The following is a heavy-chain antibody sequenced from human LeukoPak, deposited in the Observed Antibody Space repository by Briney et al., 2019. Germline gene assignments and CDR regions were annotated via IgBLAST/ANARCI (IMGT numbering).Heavy chain of an antibody. CDR3: ARLRCSSTSCYDGFEYYFDY. V-gene: IGHV3-11*01. D-gene: IGHD2-2*01. CDR1: GFTFSDYY. CDR2: ISSSGSTI. Sequence: GGSLRLSCAASGFTFSDYYMSWIRQAPGKGLEWVSYISSSGSTIYYADSVKGRFTISRDNAKNSLYLQMNSLKASDTAMYYCARLRCSSTSCYDGFEYYFDYWDQGTLVTVSS. J-gene: IGHJ4*02.